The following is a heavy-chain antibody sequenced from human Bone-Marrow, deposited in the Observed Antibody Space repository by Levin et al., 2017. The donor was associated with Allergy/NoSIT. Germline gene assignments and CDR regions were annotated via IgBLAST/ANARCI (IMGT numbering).Heavy chain of an antibody. CDR3: TTISST. Sequence: TGGSLRLSCAASGITLTSAWMSWVRQPPGRGLEWVGRIKSKTDGGTVTYAAPVKGRFTISRDDPANTLYLQMNSLKTEDTAVYYCTTISSTWGQGTLVTVSS. CDR1: GITLTSAW. D-gene: IGHD6-13*01. CDR2: IKSKTDGGTV. J-gene: IGHJ5*02. V-gene: IGHV3-15*01.